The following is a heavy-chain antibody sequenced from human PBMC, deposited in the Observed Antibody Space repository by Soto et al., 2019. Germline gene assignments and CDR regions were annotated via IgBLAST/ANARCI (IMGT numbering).Heavy chain of an antibody. J-gene: IGHJ4*02. CDR1: GGSFSGYY. CDR3: ARDDWSTSRANFDY. D-gene: IGHD2-2*01. Sequence: QVQLQQWGAGLLKPSETLSLTCAVYGGSFSGYYWSWIRQPPGKGLEWIGEINHSGSTNYNPSLKSRVTISVDTSKNQFSLKLSSVTAEDTAVYYCARDDWSTSRANFDYWGQGTLVTVSS. CDR2: INHSGST. V-gene: IGHV4-34*01.